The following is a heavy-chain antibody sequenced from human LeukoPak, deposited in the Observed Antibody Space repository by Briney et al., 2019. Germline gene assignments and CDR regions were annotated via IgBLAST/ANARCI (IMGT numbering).Heavy chain of an antibody. V-gene: IGHV3-9*01. D-gene: IGHD6-13*01. CDR1: GFTFDDYA. CDR2: ISWNSGSI. J-gene: IGHJ3*02. Sequence: GRSLRLSCAASGFTFDDYAMHWVRQAPGKGLEWVSGISWNSGSIGYADSVKGRFTISRDNAKNSLYLQMNSLRAEDTALYYCAKDIYASSSWHDAFDIWGQGTVVTVSS. CDR3: AKDIYASSSWHDAFDI.